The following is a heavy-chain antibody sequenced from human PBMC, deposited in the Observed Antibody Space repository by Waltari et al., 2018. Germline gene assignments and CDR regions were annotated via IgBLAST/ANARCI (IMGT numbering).Heavy chain of an antibody. CDR2: INPNSGGT. CDR1: GYTFTGYY. D-gene: IGHD6-19*01. CDR3: ATRLSSGWSDYFDY. J-gene: IGHJ4*02. Sequence: QVQLVQSGAEVTKPGASVKVSCKASGYTFTGYYMHWVRQAPGQGLEWMGRINPNSGGTNYAQKFQGRVTMTRDTSISTAYMELSRLRSDDTAVYYCATRLSSGWSDYFDYWGQGTLVTVSS. V-gene: IGHV1-2*06.